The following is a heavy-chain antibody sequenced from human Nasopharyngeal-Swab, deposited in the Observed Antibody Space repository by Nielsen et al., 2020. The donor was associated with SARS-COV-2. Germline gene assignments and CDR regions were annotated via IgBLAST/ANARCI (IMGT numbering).Heavy chain of an antibody. V-gene: IGHV4-39*01. Sequence: WIRQPPGKGLEWIGSIYYSGSTYCNPSLKSRVTISVDTSKNQFSLKLGSVTAADTAVYYCARHADSSGGWYFDYWGQGTLVTVSS. CDR3: ARHADSSGGWYFDY. J-gene: IGHJ4*02. CDR2: IYYSGST. D-gene: IGHD6-25*01.